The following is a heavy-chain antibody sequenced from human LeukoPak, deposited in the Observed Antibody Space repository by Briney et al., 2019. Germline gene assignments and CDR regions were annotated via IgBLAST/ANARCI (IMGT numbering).Heavy chain of an antibody. J-gene: IGHJ4*02. CDR3: ANGGDGSYYSRADC. V-gene: IGHV3-66*01. CDR2: IYSGGTT. CDR1: GFTVSRNY. Sequence: GGSLRLSCAASGFTVSRNYMSWVRQAPGKGLEWVSVIYSGGTTYYADSVKGRFTISRDNSKNTLYLQINSLRAEDTAVYYCANGGDGSYYSRADCWGQGTLVTVSS. D-gene: IGHD2-15*01.